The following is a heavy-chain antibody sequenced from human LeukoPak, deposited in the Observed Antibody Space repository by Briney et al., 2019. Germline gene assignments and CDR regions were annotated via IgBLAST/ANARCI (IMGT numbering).Heavy chain of an antibody. D-gene: IGHD6-19*01. Sequence: PSETLSLTCTVSGGSISSYYWSWIRRPAGKGLEWIGRIYTSGSTNYNPSLKSRVTMSVDTSKNQFSLKLSSVTAADTAVYYCARDGANIAARPGIAVAGNGAYFDYWGQGTLVTVSS. CDR2: IYTSGST. V-gene: IGHV4-4*07. J-gene: IGHJ4*02. CDR3: ARDGANIAARPGIAVAGNGAYFDY. CDR1: GGSISSYY.